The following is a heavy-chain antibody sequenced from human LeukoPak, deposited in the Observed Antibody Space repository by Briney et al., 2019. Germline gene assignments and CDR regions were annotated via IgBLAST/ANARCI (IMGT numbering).Heavy chain of an antibody. J-gene: IGHJ4*02. Sequence: PSGGSLRLSCAASGFTFSSYAMSWVRQAPGKGLEWVSGISGSGDNTYYADSVKGRFTTSRDNSKNTLYVQVNSLGTEDTAAYYCAKGSYYDSSGSFYFDYWGQGTLVTVSS. CDR1: GFTFSSYA. CDR3: AKGSYYDSSGSFYFDY. CDR2: ISGSGDNT. V-gene: IGHV3-23*01. D-gene: IGHD3-22*01.